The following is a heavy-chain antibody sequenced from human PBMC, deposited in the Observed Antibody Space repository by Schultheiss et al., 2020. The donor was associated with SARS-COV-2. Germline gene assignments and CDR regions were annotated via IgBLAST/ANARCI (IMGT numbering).Heavy chain of an antibody. Sequence: SGPTLVKPTQTLTLTCTFSGFSLSTSGVGVGWMRQPPGKALEWLALIYWDDDKRYSTSLKSRLTISKDTSKSQVVLTMTNMDPVDTATYYCAHRREATMGVYFDYWGQGTLVTVSS. V-gene: IGHV2-5*02. CDR3: AHRREATMGVYFDY. CDR1: GFSLSTSGVG. CDR2: IYWDDDK. J-gene: IGHJ4*02. D-gene: IGHD5-12*01.